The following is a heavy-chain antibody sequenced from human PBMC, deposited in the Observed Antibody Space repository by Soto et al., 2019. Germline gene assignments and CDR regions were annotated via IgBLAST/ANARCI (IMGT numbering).Heavy chain of an antibody. CDR1: GGSFSGYY. D-gene: IGHD2-8*02. CDR3: ARGRMVVYAIAPPLRRGVDV. V-gene: IGHV4-34*01. CDR2: INHSGST. Sequence: QVQLQQWGAGLLKPSATLSLTCAVYGGSFSGYYWSWIRKPPGKGLAWIGEINHSGSTNYNPSLKSRVTISVDTAQNQFSLKLGSVTAADTAVYYCARGRMVVYAIAPPLRRGVDVWGQGTTVTVSS. J-gene: IGHJ6*02.